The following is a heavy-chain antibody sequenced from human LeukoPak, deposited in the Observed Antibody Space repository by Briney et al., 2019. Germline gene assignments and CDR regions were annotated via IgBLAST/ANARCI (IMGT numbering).Heavy chain of an antibody. D-gene: IGHD3-10*01. CDR3: ARDDYGSGSYYSHY. Sequence: SETLSLTCTVSGGSISSYYWSWIRQPPGKGLEWIAYIYYSGSTNYNPSLKSRVTISVDKSKNQFSLKLSSVTAADTAVYYCARDDYGSGSYYSHYWGQGTLVTVSS. CDR2: IYYSGST. CDR1: GGSISSYY. V-gene: IGHV4-59*12. J-gene: IGHJ4*02.